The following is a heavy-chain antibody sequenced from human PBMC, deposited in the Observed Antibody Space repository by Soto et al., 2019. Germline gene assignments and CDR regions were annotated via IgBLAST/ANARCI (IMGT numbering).Heavy chain of an antibody. CDR3: ARDGYCISTSCYEYYYYYGMDV. CDR1: GYTFTSYG. D-gene: IGHD2-2*03. CDR2: ISAYNGNT. J-gene: IGHJ6*02. V-gene: IGHV1-18*01. Sequence: GASVKVSCKASGYTFTSYGISWVRQAPGQGLEWMGWISAYNGNTNYAQKLQGRVTMTTDTSTSTAYMELRSLRSDDTAVYYCARDGYCISTSCYEYYYYYGMDVWGQGTTVTVSS.